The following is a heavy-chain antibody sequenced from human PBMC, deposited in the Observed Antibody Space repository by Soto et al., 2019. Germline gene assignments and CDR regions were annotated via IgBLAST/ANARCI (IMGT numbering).Heavy chain of an antibody. CDR3: AREESTMIEDV. D-gene: IGHD3-22*01. CDR1: GDSVSSNSAD. J-gene: IGHJ6*02. V-gene: IGHV6-1*01. CDR2: TYYRSKWYN. Sequence: SQTLSLTWSISGDSVSSNSADWNWIRQSPSRGLEWLGRTYYRSKWYNDYAVSVKSRITINPDTSKNQFSLQLNSVTPEDTAVYYCAREESTMIEDVWGQGTTVTVSS.